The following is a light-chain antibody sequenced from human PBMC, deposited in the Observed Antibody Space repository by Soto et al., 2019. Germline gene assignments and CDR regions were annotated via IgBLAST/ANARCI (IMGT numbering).Light chain of an antibody. Sequence: EIVLTQSPATLSVCPGERATVSCRASQSVSSYLAWYQQKPGQAPRLLIYDASNRATGIPARFSGSGSGTDFTLTISSLEPEDFAVYYCQQRSNWPPITFGQGTRLEIK. CDR3: QQRSNWPPIT. CDR1: QSVSSY. V-gene: IGKV3-11*01. J-gene: IGKJ5*01. CDR2: DAS.